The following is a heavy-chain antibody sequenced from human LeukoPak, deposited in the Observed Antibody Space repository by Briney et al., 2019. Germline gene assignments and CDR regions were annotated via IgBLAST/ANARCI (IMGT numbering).Heavy chain of an antibody. D-gene: IGHD5-12*01. CDR3: ARRTRGYPDY. Sequence: ASVKVSCKASGYTFTSYGITWVRQAPGQGLEWMGWIGAYNGNTNYAQKLQGRVTMTTDTSTSTAYMELRSLRSDDTAVYYCARRTRGYPDYWSQGTLVTVSS. CDR1: GYTFTSYG. V-gene: IGHV1-18*01. J-gene: IGHJ4*02. CDR2: IGAYNGNT.